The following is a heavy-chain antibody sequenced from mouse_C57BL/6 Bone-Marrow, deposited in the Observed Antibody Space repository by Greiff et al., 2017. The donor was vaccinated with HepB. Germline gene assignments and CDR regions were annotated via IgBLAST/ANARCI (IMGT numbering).Heavy chain of an antibody. D-gene: IGHD2-5*01. J-gene: IGHJ3*01. CDR3: ASLYYSRAWFAY. CDR1: GYSFTGYY. Sequence: VQLQQPGPELVKPGASVKISCKASGYSFTGYYMNWVKQSPEKSLEWIGEINPSTGGTTYNQKFKAKATLTVDKSSSTAYMQLKSLTSEDSAVYYCASLYYSRAWFAYWGQGTLVTVSA. CDR2: INPSTGGT. V-gene: IGHV1-42*01.